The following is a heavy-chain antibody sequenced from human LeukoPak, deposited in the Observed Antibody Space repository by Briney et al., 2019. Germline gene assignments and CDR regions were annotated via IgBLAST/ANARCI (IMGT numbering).Heavy chain of an antibody. CDR3: ARSPNYDILTGYLDY. J-gene: IGHJ4*02. CDR2: ISAGNGNT. V-gene: IGHV1-3*03. Sequence: GASVKVSCKASGYTFTSYAMHWVRQAPGQRLEWMGWISAGNGNTKYSQEFQGRVTITRDTSASTAYMELSSLRSEDMAVYYCARSPNYDILTGYLDYWGQGTLVTVSS. D-gene: IGHD3-9*01. CDR1: GYTFTSYA.